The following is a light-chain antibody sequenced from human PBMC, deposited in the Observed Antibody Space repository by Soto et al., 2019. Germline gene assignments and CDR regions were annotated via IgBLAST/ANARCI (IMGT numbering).Light chain of an antibody. CDR2: GSS. V-gene: IGKV3-15*01. Sequence: IVMTQSPATPSVPPGERATLSCRASQSVSSNLARYQQKPGQAPRLLIYGSSTRATGIPARCSGSGSGTESRLTISSLASEAFAIYFCQQYNNWPPDRTFGQGTKVEIK. CDR1: QSVSSN. J-gene: IGKJ1*01. CDR3: QQYNNWPPDRT.